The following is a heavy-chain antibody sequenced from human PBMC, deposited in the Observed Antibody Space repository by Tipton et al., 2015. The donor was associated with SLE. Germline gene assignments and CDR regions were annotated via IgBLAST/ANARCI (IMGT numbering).Heavy chain of an antibody. J-gene: IGHJ2*01. Sequence: TLSLTCTVSGFSIINGYYWGWIRQSPGKGLEWIGSFYHSGSIYYNPSLNSRVTTSLDTSKNQFSLRLTSVTAADTAVYYCARRGYNYCYFDLWGRGALVTVSS. D-gene: IGHD5-24*01. CDR2: FYHSGSI. CDR1: GFSIINGYY. CDR3: ARRGYNYCYFDL. V-gene: IGHV4-38-2*02.